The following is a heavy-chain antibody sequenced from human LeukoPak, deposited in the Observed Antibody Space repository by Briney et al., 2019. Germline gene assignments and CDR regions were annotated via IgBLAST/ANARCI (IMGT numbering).Heavy chain of an antibody. CDR1: GASITSYY. V-gene: IGHV4-59*01. CDR2: IYYSGST. CDR3: ARGLRLRPLYYYYYYYGMDV. J-gene: IGHJ6*02. D-gene: IGHD4-17*01. Sequence: SETLSLTCTVSGASITSYYWSWIRQPPGKGLEWIGYIYYSGSTNYNPSLKSRVTISVDTSKNQFSLKLSSVTAADTAVYYCARGLRLRPLYYYYYYYGMDVWGQGTTVTVSS.